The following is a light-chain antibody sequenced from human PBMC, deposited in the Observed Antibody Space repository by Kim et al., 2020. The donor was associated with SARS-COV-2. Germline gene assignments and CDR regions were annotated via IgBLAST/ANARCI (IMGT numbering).Light chain of an antibody. CDR1: EDISRW. CDR3: QQYKSYSYT. J-gene: IGKJ2*01. CDR2: RSS. V-gene: IGKV1-5*03. Sequence: SASVGDRVTITCRASEDISRWLAWYQQKPGEGPKLLMSRSSILESGVPSRFTASGSGTEFTLTISGLHPDDFGTYYCQQYKSYSYTFGQGTKLEI.